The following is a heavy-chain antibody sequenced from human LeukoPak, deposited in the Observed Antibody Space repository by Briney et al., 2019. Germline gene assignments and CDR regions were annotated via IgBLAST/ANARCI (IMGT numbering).Heavy chain of an antibody. Sequence: GGSLRLSCAASGFTFSSYSMNWVRQAPGKGLEWVSYISSSSSTIYYANSVKGRFTISRDNAKNSLYLQMNSLRAEDTAVYYCATLDIVVVPAYYYYYMDVWGKGTTVTVSS. V-gene: IGHV3-48*01. CDR1: GFTFSSYS. CDR2: ISSSSSTI. CDR3: ATLDIVVVPAYYYYYMDV. D-gene: IGHD2-2*01. J-gene: IGHJ6*03.